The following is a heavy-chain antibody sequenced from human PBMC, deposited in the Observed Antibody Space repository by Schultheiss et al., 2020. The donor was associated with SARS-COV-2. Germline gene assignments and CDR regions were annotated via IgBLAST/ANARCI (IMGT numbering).Heavy chain of an antibody. CDR3: ARGRNRRFDY. Sequence: GGSLRLSCAASGFTFSSFGFHWVRQAPGKGLEWVAVIWYDGSNKYYADSVKGRFTVSRDNSKNTLYLQVNSLRAEDTAVYYCARGRNRRFDYWGQGTLVTVSS. J-gene: IGHJ4*02. CDR2: IWYDGSNK. V-gene: IGHV3-33*08. CDR1: GFTFSSFG.